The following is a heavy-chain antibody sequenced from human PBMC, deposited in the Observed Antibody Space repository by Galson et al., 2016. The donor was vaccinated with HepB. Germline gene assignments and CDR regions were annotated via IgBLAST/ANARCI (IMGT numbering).Heavy chain of an antibody. CDR2: IKQDGSEK. CDR3: AQYYYDSSGYIEYFQN. Sequence: SLRLSCAASGFSISTYWMSWVRQVPGKGLEWVANIKQDGSEKYYVHSVKGRFTISRDNVKESLFLQMNSLRAEDTAVYYCAQYYYDSSGYIEYFQNWGQGSRVTVSS. CDR1: GFSISTYW. D-gene: IGHD3-22*01. J-gene: IGHJ1*01. V-gene: IGHV3-7*03.